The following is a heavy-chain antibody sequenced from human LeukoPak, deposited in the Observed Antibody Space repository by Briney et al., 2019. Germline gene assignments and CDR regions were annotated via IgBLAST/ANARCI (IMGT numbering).Heavy chain of an antibody. Sequence: SETLSLTCTVSGGSISSYYWTWIRQPAGKGLEWIGRIYTRGSTNYNPSLKSRITMSVDTSKNQFSLKLSSVTAADTAVYYCARGRYCSADICSGGDAFDIWGQGTMVSVSS. CDR1: GGSISSYY. CDR2: IYTRGST. CDR3: ARGRYCSADICSGGDAFDI. V-gene: IGHV4-4*07. D-gene: IGHD2-15*01. J-gene: IGHJ3*02.